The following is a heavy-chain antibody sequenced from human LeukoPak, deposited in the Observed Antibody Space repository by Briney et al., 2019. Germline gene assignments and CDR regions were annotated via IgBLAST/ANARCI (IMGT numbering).Heavy chain of an antibody. CDR2: IHWNGIST. V-gene: IGHV3-20*04. J-gene: IGHJ2*01. D-gene: IGHD4-17*01. CDR3: ARPLPRYGDYFWYFDL. CDR1: GFTFDDYG. Sequence: GGSLRLSCAASGFTFDDYGMSWVRQAPGKGLEWVSSIHWNGISTGYVDSVKGRFTVSRDNAKNTLYLQMNSLRAEDTALYYCARPLPRYGDYFWYFDLWGRGAPVTVSS.